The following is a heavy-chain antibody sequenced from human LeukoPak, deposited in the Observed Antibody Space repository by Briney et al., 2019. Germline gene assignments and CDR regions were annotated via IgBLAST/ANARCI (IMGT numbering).Heavy chain of an antibody. V-gene: IGHV3-48*01. Sequence: GGSLRLSCAASGFTFSSYSMNWVRQAPGKGLEWVSYISGSSSTIYYADSVKGRFTISRDNSKNTLYLQMNSLRAEDTAVYYCAKDSEMATTDAFDIWGQGTMVTVSS. J-gene: IGHJ3*02. CDR3: AKDSEMATTDAFDI. CDR1: GFTFSSYS. CDR2: ISGSSSTI. D-gene: IGHD5-24*01.